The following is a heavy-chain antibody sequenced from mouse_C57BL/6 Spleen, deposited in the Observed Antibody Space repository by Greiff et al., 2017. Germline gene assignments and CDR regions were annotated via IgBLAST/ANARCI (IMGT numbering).Heavy chain of an antibody. CDR2: IDPGSGNT. V-gene: IGHV1-76*01. CDR3: ARFVGYYFGY. J-gene: IGHJ2*01. CDR1: GYTFTDYY. Sequence: QVQLQQSGAELVRPGASVKLSCTASGYTFTDYYINWVKQRPGQGLEWIARIDPGSGNTYYKEKFQGKATLTAEKSSSTAYMQLSSLTSEDSAVYFCARFVGYYFGYWVQGTTLTGSA.